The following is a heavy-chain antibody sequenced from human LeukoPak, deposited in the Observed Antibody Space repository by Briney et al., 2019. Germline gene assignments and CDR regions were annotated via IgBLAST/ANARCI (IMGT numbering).Heavy chain of an antibody. V-gene: IGHV3-30-3*01. CDR1: GFTFSPHA. D-gene: IGHD4-23*01. J-gene: IGHJ4*02. Sequence: GGSLRLSCAASGFTFSPHAMHWVRQAPGKGLKWVAVISSDGSDKYYADSVQGRFTISRDNSKNTLYLQMNSLRPEDTAVYYCAKEVSYGGNSDYWGQGTLVTVSS. CDR3: AKEVSYGGNSDY. CDR2: ISSDGSDK.